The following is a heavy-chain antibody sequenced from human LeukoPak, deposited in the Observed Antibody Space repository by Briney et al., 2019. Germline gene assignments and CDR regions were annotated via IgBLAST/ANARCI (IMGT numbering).Heavy chain of an antibody. D-gene: IGHD4-11*01. CDR3: AKGRLQIDY. CDR2: TSSRGGST. V-gene: IGHV3-23*01. CDR1: GFTISSYA. J-gene: IGHJ4*02. Sequence: GGSLRLSCAASGFTISSYAMSWVRQAPGKGPEWVSTTSSRGGSTYYADSVKGRFTIPRDNSKNTLFLQMNSLRAEDTAVYYCAKGRLQIDYWGQGTLVTVSS.